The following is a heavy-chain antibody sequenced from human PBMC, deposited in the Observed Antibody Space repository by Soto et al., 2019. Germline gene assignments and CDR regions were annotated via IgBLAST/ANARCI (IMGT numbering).Heavy chain of an antibody. CDR1: GFTFDDYA. CDR3: AKDRGLVLSFYFDY. Sequence: EVQLVESGGGLVQPGRSLRLSCAASGFTFDDYAMHWVRQAPGKGLEWVSGISWNSGSIGYADSVKGRFTISRDNAKNSLYLQMNSLRAEDTDLYYCAKDRGLVLSFYFDYWGQGTLVTVSS. J-gene: IGHJ4*02. V-gene: IGHV3-9*01. CDR2: ISWNSGSI. D-gene: IGHD6-19*01.